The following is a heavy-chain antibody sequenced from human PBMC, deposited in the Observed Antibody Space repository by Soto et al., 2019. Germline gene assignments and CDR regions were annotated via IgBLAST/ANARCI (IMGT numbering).Heavy chain of an antibody. CDR2: INPSGGST. CDR3: ARASIPNYYYYGMDV. J-gene: IGHJ6*02. CDR1: GYTFTSYY. D-gene: IGHD2-2*02. V-gene: IGHV1-46*01. Sequence: QVQLVQSGAEVKKPGASVKVSCKASGYTFTSYYMHWVRQAPAQGLEWMGIINPSGGSTSYAQKFQGRVTMTRDTSTSTVYMELSSLRSVDTAVYYCARASIPNYYYYGMDVWGQGTTVTVSS.